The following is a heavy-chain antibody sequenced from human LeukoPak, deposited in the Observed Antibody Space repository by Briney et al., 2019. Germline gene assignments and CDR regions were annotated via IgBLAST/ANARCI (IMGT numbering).Heavy chain of an antibody. D-gene: IGHD5-12*01. V-gene: IGHV3-23*01. J-gene: IGHJ4*02. Sequence: QTGGSLRLSCAASGFTFSSYVMSWVRQAPGKGLEWVSAISGTGGSTYYADSVKGRFTISRDNSKNTLFLQMNSLRAEDTAVFYCARDPGYSNSPYYLDYWGQGTLVTVSS. CDR1: GFTFSSYV. CDR2: ISGTGGST. CDR3: ARDPGYSNSPYYLDY.